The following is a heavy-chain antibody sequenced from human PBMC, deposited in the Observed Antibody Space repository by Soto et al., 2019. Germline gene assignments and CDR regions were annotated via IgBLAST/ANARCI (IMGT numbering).Heavy chain of an antibody. V-gene: IGHV3-11*06. CDR1: GFNFNDYH. CDR3: ARPYDSSGYYSAFDY. J-gene: IGHJ4*02. Sequence: GSLRLSCAASGFNFNDYHMSWVRQAPGKGLEWGSYISHSSTYTNYADSVKGRFTISRDNAKNSLYLQMNSLRAEDTAVYYCARPYDSSGYYSAFDYWGQGTLVTVSS. D-gene: IGHD3-22*01. CDR2: ISHSSTYT.